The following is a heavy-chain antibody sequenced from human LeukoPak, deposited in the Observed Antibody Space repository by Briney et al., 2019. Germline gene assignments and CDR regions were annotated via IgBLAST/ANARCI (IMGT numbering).Heavy chain of an antibody. D-gene: IGHD5-12*01. V-gene: IGHV3-23*01. CDR1: DFSFITYA. CDR2: ITGRGDAT. J-gene: IGHJ4*02. CDR3: ARESGYAVGDF. Sequence: GGSLRLSCAGSDFSFITYAMSWVRQAPGKGLEWVSTITGRGDATYYADSVKGRFTISRDNSKNTFYLQMNSLRADDTAVYYCARESGYAVGDFWGRGTLVTVSS.